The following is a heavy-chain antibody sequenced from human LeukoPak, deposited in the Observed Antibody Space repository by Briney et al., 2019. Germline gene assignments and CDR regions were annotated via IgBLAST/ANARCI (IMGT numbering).Heavy chain of an antibody. Sequence: PSETLSLTCTVSGDSISSSSYYWGWIRQPPGKGLEWIGSIYYSGSTYYNPSLKSRVTISVDTSKNQFSLKLSSVTAADTAVYYCARVRGLMATTRGYFDYWGQGTLVTVSS. J-gene: IGHJ4*02. CDR2: IYYSGST. CDR3: ARVRGLMATTRGYFDY. V-gene: IGHV4-39*07. D-gene: IGHD5-24*01. CDR1: GDSISSSSYY.